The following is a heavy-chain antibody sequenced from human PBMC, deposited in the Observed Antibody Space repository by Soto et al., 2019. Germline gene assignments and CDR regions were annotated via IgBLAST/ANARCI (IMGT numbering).Heavy chain of an antibody. D-gene: IGHD6-6*01. V-gene: IGHV5-51*01. CDR3: ARTRSFTLGSYYDGMDV. J-gene: IGHJ6*02. CDR1: GYSFASYW. CDR2: IYPGDSDT. Sequence: GESLKISCQGSGYSFASYWIGWVRQMPGKDLERMGIIYPGDSDTRYSPSFQGQVTISADKSLRTAYLQWTSLKASDTALYYCARTRSFTLGSYYDGMDVWGQGTTVTVSS.